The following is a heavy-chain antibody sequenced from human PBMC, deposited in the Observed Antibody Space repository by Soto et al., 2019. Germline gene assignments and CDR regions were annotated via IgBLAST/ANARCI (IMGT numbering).Heavy chain of an antibody. J-gene: IGHJ4*02. CDR3: RSGSYGGFGY. V-gene: IGHV3-30*03. Sequence: PGGSLRLSCAASGFTFISYGMHWVRQAPGKGLEWVAVISYDGSNKYYADSVKGRFTISRDNSKNTLYLQMNSLRAEDTAVYYCRSGSYGGFGYWGQGTLVTVSS. CDR1: GFTFISYG. D-gene: IGHD1-26*01. CDR2: ISYDGSNK.